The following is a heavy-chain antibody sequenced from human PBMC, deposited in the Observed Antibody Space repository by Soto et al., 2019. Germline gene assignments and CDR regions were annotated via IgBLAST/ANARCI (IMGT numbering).Heavy chain of an antibody. CDR2: ISSTTNYI. J-gene: IGHJ4*02. CDR1: GFIFTRYS. CDR3: ARESEDLTSNFDY. V-gene: IGHV3-21*06. Sequence: PGGSLRLSCAASGFIFTRYSMNWVRQAPGKGLEWVSSISSTTNYIYYGDSMKGRFTISGDNAKNSLYLEVNSLRAEDTAVYYCARESEDLTSNFDYWGQGTLVTVSS.